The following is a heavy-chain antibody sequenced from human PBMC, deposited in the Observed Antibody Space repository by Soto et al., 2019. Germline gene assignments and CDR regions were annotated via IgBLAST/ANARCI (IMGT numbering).Heavy chain of an antibody. CDR3: TRNGDWNFDH. CDR2: IHHSGST. Sequence: PSETLSLTCAVSGGSISGGEWWSWVRQPPGKGLEWIGEIHHSGSTGYNPSLKSRVTISVDKSKNQFSLKLSSVTAADTAVYYCTRNGDWNFDHWGQGTLVTVSS. V-gene: IGHV4-4*02. J-gene: IGHJ4*02. D-gene: IGHD4-17*01. CDR1: GGSISGGEW.